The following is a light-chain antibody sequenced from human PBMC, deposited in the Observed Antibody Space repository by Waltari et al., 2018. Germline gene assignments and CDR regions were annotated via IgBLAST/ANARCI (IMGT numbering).Light chain of an antibody. CDR2: AAS. CDR3: QQSLSSPWT. CDR1: QNIRTH. J-gene: IGKJ1*01. Sequence: DIQMTQSPSSLSASVGDTVTVTCRASQNIRTHLNWYQQKPATAPKLLIYAASTLHRGVPSRFSASASGTDFTLTVTNLQPDDFAVYFCQQSLSSPWTFGQGTRV. V-gene: IGKV1-39*01.